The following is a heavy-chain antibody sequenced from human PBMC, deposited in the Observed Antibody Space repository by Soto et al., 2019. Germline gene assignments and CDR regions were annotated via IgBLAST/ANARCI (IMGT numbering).Heavy chain of an antibody. D-gene: IGHD3-22*01. CDR1: GFTFSNYW. CDR2: IKQDGSVK. V-gene: IGHV3-7*05. J-gene: IGHJ5*02. CDR3: ARVRYYHDVSGYRWFDP. Sequence: EVQLVESGGGLVQPGGSLRLSWVASGFTFSNYWMTWVRQAPGKGLEWVANIKQDGSVKWYVDSVKGRFTVSRDNGENKLYLQMNSLRAEDTAVYYCARVRYYHDVSGYRWFDPWGQGTLVTVSA.